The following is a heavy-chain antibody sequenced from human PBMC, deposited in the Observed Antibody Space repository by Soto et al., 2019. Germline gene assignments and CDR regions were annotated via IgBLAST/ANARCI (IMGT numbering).Heavy chain of an antibody. CDR3: ARTNYDFWSGYYHWFDP. V-gene: IGHV2-26*01. Sequence: QVTLKGSCSVLGKPTETLPLTCTVSGFSLNKSRIGVGLVRQPPGKALEWLAHIFSNDEKSYSTSLKSRLTISKDTSKSQVVLTMTNMDPVDTATYYCARTNYDFWSGYYHWFDPWGQGTLVTVSS. D-gene: IGHD3-3*01. J-gene: IGHJ5*02. CDR1: GFSLNKSRIG. CDR2: IFSNDEK.